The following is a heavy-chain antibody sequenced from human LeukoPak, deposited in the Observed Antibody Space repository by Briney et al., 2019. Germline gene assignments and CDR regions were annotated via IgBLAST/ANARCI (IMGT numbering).Heavy chain of an antibody. CDR1: GGSISSYY. CDR2: IYTSGNT. J-gene: IGHJ5*02. CDR3: ARHQLERGFDP. Sequence: PSETLSLTCTVSGGSISSYYWSWIRQPAGKGLEWIGRIYTSGNTNYNPSLKSRVTISVDTSKNQFSLKLSSVTAADTAVYYCARHQLERGFDPWGQGTLVTVSS. V-gene: IGHV4-4*07. D-gene: IGHD1-1*01.